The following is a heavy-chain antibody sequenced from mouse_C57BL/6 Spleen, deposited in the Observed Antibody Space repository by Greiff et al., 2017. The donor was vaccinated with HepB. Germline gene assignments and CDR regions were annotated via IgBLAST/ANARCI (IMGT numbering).Heavy chain of an antibody. CDR3: AREGDYDGQGYFDY. J-gene: IGHJ2*01. CDR2: ISDGGSYT. CDR1: GFTFSSYA. V-gene: IGHV5-4*01. Sequence: EVKVEESGGGLVKPGGSLKLSCAASGFTFSSYAMSWVRQTPEKRLEWVATISDGGSYTYYPDNVKGRFTISRDNAKNNLYLQMSHLKSEDTAMYYCAREGDYDGQGYFDYWGQGTTLTVSS. D-gene: IGHD2-4*01.